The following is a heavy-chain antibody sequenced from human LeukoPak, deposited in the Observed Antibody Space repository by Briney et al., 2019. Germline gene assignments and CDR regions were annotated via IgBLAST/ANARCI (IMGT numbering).Heavy chain of an antibody. D-gene: IGHD3-22*01. CDR2: IYYSGST. CDR3: ARPFTPYYYDSSGLKDI. V-gene: IGHV4-39*01. Sequence: SETLSLTCTVSGGSISSSSYYWGWIRQPPGKGLEWIGSIYYSGSTYYNPSLKSRVTISVDTSKNQSSLKLSSVTAADTAVYYCARPFTPYYYDSSGLKDIWGQGTMVTVSS. CDR1: GGSISSSSYY. J-gene: IGHJ3*02.